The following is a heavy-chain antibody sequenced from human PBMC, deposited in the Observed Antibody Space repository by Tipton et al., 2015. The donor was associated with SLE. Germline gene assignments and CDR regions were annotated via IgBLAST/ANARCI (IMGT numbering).Heavy chain of an antibody. CDR1: GGSFSGYY. CDR2: INHSGST. CDR3: ARTRGYEVDY. D-gene: IGHD5-12*01. J-gene: IGHJ4*02. Sequence: LRLSCAVYGGSFSGYYWSWIRQPPGKGLEWIGEINHSGSTNYNPSLKSRVTISVDTSKNQFSLKLSSVTAADTAVYYCARTRGYEVDYWGQGTLVTVSS. V-gene: IGHV4-34*01.